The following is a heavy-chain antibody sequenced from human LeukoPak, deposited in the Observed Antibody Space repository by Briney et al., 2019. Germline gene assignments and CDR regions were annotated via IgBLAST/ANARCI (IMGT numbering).Heavy chain of an antibody. V-gene: IGHV3-66*01. CDR3: ARDLIGGWPFDY. Sequence: GGSLRLSCAASGFTVSSNYMSWVRQAPGQGLEWVSVIHSGGTIYYADSVKGRFTISRDNSKDTLYLQMNSLGADDTAVYYCARDLIGGWPFDYWGQGTLVTVSS. J-gene: IGHJ4*02. CDR1: GFTVSSNY. CDR2: IHSGGTI. D-gene: IGHD6-19*01.